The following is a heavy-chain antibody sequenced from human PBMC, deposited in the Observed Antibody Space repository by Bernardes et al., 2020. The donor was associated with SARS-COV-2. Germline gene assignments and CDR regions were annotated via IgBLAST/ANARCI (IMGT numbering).Heavy chain of an antibody. CDR2: INPNTGDT. CDR3: ARRLSFYFDY. Sequence: ASVKVSCKASGYTFSGYYIHWVRQAPGQGLEWMGWINPNTGDTTYAQKFQGRVTMTRDTSISTAYMELSRLRSDDTAVYYCARRLSFYFDYWGQGTLVTVSS. J-gene: IGHJ4*02. D-gene: IGHD3-22*01. CDR1: GYTFSGYY. V-gene: IGHV1-2*02.